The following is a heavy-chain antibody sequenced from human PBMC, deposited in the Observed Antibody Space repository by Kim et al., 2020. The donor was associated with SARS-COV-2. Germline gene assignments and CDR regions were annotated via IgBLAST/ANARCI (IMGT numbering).Heavy chain of an antibody. D-gene: IGHD3-9*01. V-gene: IGHV3-30*02. J-gene: IGHJ4*02. Sequence: YADAVKGRFTISRDNSKNTLYLQMNSLRAEDTAVYYCAKGGRYFDWLLSYWGQGTLVTVSS. CDR3: AKGGRYFDWLLSY.